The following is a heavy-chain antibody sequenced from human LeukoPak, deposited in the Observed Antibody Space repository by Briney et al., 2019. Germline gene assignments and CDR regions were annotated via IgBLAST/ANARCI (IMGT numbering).Heavy chain of an antibody. V-gene: IGHV4-59*12. CDR3: ARGGGYSYGYPFVY. J-gene: IGHJ4*02. Sequence: SETLSLTCTVSGGSISSYYWGWIRQPPGKGLEWIGYIYYSGSTNYNPSLKSRVTISVDKSKNQFSLKLSSVTAADTAVYYCARGGGYSYGYPFVYWGQGTLVTVSS. CDR1: GGSISSYY. D-gene: IGHD5-18*01. CDR2: IYYSGST.